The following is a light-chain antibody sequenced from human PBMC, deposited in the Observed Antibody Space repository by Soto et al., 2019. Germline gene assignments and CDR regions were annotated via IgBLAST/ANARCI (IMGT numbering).Light chain of an antibody. J-gene: IGLJ3*02. Sequence: QSVLTQSPSASASLGASVKLTCTLSSGHSSYAIAWHQQQPEKGPRYLMKLNNDGSQNKGDGIPDRFSGSSSGAERYLTISSLQSEDEADYYCQTWGTGFLVFGGGTKLTVL. CDR3: QTWGTGFLV. CDR2: LNNDGSQ. CDR1: SGHSSYA. V-gene: IGLV4-69*01.